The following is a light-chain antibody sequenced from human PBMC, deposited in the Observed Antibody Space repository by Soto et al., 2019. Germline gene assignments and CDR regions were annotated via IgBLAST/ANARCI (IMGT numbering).Light chain of an antibody. V-gene: IGKV1-5*01. Sequence: DTQMTQSPCTLSASVGDIVTITCRASQSISSWLAWYQQKPGKAPKLLIYHASSLESGVPSRFSGSGSGTEFTLTISSLQPDDFATYYCQQYNSYSPWTFGQGTKVDIK. CDR3: QQYNSYSPWT. CDR2: HAS. J-gene: IGKJ1*01. CDR1: QSISSW.